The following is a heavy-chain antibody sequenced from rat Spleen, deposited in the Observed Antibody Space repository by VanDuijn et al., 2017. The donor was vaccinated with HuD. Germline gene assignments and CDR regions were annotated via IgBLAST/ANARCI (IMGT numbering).Heavy chain of an antibody. CDR1: GFSLTSNA. CDR2: ISSGGNI. V-gene: IGHV2S12*01. CDR3: TRDHSFWDNYYPGGFAY. D-gene: IGHD1-6*01. Sequence: QVQLKESGPGLVQPSQTLSLTCTVSGFSLTSNAVIWVRQPPGKGLEWITTISSGGNIYYNSALKSRLSISRETSKSQVFLKMNSLQTEDTAIYFCTRDHSFWDNYYPGGFAYWGQGTLVTVSS. J-gene: IGHJ3*01.